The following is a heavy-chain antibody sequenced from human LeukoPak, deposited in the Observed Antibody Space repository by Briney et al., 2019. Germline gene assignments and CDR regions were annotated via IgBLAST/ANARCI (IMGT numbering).Heavy chain of an antibody. CDR2: INSDGSNT. D-gene: IGHD3-22*01. J-gene: IGHJ4*02. V-gene: IGHV3-74*01. CDR3: AGGLSDYYYTVGY. Sequence: GGSLRLSCTTSGFTVTNYWMHWVRQVPGKGLVWVSRINSDGSNTNYAGSVKGRFTISRDNARNTLYLQMNSLRAEDTAVYYCAGGLSDYYYTVGYWGQGTLVTVSS. CDR1: GFTVTNYW.